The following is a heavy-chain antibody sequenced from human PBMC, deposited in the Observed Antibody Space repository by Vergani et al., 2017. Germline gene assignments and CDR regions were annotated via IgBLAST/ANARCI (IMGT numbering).Heavy chain of an antibody. CDR2: ISAYNGNT. Sequence: QVQLVQSGAEVKKPGASVKVSCKASGYTFTSYGISWVRQAPGQGLEWMGWISAYNGNTNYAQKLQGRVTMTTDTSTSAAYMELRSLRSEDTAVYYCARDGRYSSSRDYYYYYYMDVWGKGTTVTVSS. CDR1: GYTFTSYG. V-gene: IGHV1-18*04. J-gene: IGHJ6*03. D-gene: IGHD6-6*01. CDR3: ARDGRYSSSRDYYYYYYMDV.